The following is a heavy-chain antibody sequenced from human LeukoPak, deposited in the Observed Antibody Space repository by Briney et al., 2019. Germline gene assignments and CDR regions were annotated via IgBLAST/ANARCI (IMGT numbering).Heavy chain of an antibody. D-gene: IGHD4-11*01. J-gene: IGHJ2*01. CDR2: FDPEDGET. Sequence: ASVKVSCKVSGYTLTELSMHWVRQAPGKGLEWMGGFDPEDGETIYAQKFQGRVTMTEDTSTDTAYMELSSLRSEDTAVYYCATARYDYSNYRALHWYFDLWGRGTLVTVPS. V-gene: IGHV1-24*01. CDR3: ATARYDYSNYRALHWYFDL. CDR1: GYTLTELS.